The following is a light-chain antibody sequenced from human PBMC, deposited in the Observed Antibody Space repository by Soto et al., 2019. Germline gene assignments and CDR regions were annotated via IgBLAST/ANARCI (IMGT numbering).Light chain of an antibody. CDR2: DAS. CDR3: HQYSKRRRT. J-gene: IGKJ1*01. Sequence: EIVMTQSPATLSVSPGERATLSCRASQSINTNLAWYQQKPGQAPRLLIHDASTRATGIPARFSGSGFRTAFTLTISSMESEAFAVYNCHQYSKRRRTFGQGSKVEIQ. V-gene: IGKV3-15*01. CDR1: QSINTN.